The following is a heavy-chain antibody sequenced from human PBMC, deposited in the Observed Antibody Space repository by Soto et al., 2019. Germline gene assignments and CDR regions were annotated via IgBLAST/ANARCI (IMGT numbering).Heavy chain of an antibody. J-gene: IGHJ5*02. CDR3: ARGSYYGSGYNWFDP. CDR2: IYSSGST. CDR1: GGSISSSSNY. Sequence: NLSETLSLTCTVSGGSISSSSNYWGWIRQPPGKGLEWIGSIYSSGSTHYNLSLESRVTIFVDTSKNQFTLKLSSVTAADTAVYYCARGSYYGSGYNWFDPWGPGTLVTVSS. D-gene: IGHD3-10*01. V-gene: IGHV4-39*01.